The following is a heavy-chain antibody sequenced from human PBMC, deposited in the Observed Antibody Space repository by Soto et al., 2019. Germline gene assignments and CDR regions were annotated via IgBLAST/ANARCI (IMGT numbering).Heavy chain of an antibody. J-gene: IGHJ4*02. CDR2: TSYDGGNI. CDR1: GFTFRSYL. Sequence: QVQLVESGGGVVQPGRSLTLSCAASGFTFRSYLMHWVRQAPGKGLEWVALTSYDGGNIYYADSVKGRFTISRDNSKNTLYLQMNSLRAEDTAVYYCARDFPDSSGLSEFDYWGQGTLVTVSS. V-gene: IGHV3-30-3*01. D-gene: IGHD6-19*01. CDR3: ARDFPDSSGLSEFDY.